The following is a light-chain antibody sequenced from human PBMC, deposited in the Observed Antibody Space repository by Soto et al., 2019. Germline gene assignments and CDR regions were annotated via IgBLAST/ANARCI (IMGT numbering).Light chain of an antibody. V-gene: IGKV3-20*01. CDR3: QQYGSSRT. J-gene: IGKJ1*01. Sequence: EIVLTQSPGSLSLSPGERATLSCRASQSVSSSYLAWYQQKPGQAPRLLIYGASYRATGIPDRFSGSGSGTDFTLTISRLEPEDFAVYYCQQYGSSRTVGQGTKVEVK. CDR1: QSVSSSY. CDR2: GAS.